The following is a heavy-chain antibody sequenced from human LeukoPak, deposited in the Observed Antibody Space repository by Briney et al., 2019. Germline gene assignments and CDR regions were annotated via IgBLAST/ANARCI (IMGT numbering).Heavy chain of an antibody. Sequence: VGALRLSCAASLFTLSSYLMHSVRQAPGKGLVWVSGISSDGSSTNDAGSVKGRFTISRENAKNTMYLQMNSLRVEDTAVYYCARGGGPYGWFDTWGQGTLVTVSS. CDR3: ARGGGPYGWFDT. CDR2: ISSDGSST. CDR1: LFTLSSYL. D-gene: IGHD3-16*01. J-gene: IGHJ5*02. V-gene: IGHV3-74*01.